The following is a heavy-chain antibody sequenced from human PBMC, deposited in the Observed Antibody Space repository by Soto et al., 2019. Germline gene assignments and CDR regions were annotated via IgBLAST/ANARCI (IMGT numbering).Heavy chain of an antibody. D-gene: IGHD1-26*01. CDR2: IYGTGTT. V-gene: IGHV4-59*01. CDR3: AGFSSGTYLFDL. Sequence: SETLSLTCTVSDGSISSYYWSWIRQPPGKGLEWIGYIYGTGTTNYSPSLTNRVTISVDMSKNQFSLRLSSVTAADTAVYYCAGFSSGTYLFDLWGQGTPVTVSS. J-gene: IGHJ5*02. CDR1: DGSISSYY.